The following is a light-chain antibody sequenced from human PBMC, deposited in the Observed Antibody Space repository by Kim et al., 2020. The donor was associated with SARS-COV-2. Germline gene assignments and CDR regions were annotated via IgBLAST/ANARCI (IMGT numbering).Light chain of an antibody. CDR2: LAS. Sequence: SSSGGDRVTITCRASKTISTWLAWYQQEPGKAPNLLIYLASTLESGVPSRFSGRVSGTEFTLTIDSLQPDDFATYYCQHYSRFPYTFGQGTKLEIK. J-gene: IGKJ2*01. CDR3: QHYSRFPYT. CDR1: KTISTW. V-gene: IGKV1-5*03.